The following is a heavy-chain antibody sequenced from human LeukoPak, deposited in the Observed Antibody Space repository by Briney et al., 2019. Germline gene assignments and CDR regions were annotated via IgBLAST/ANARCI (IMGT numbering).Heavy chain of an antibody. CDR3: AKETPNTGWFDP. CDR2: INPSGDGT. D-gene: IGHD1-14*01. CDR1: GHTFTTYY. Sequence: ASVSLSCKASGHTFTTYYVQWVRQAPGQGLEWMGVINPSGDGTNYPQRFQGRVTLTRDTSTSTVYMELSSLRSEDTAIYYCAKETPNTGWFDPWGQGTLVTVSS. V-gene: IGHV1-46*01. J-gene: IGHJ5*02.